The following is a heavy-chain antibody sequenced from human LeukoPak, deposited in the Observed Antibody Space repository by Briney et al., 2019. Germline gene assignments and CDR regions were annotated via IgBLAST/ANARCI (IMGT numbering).Heavy chain of an antibody. D-gene: IGHD1-7*01. V-gene: IGHV1-8*03. Sequence: ASVKVSCKVSGYTLTELSMHWVRQAPGKGLEWMGWMNPNSGNTGYAQKFQGRVTITRNTSISTAYMELSSLRSEDTAVYYCARGVWITGTTYDAFDVWGQGTMVTVSS. CDR3: ARGVWITGTTYDAFDV. CDR1: GYTLTELS. CDR2: MNPNSGNT. J-gene: IGHJ3*01.